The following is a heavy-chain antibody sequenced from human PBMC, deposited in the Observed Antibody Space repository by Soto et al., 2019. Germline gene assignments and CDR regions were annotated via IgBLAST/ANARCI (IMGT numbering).Heavy chain of an antibody. Sequence: GGALRLSCAASGFTFSSYEMNWVRQAPGKGLEWVSYISSSGSTIYYADSVKGRFTISRDNAKNSLYLQMNSLRAEDTAVYYCAREVPNPHDAFDLRGQGTMVTVSS. CDR2: ISSSGSTI. CDR1: GFTFSSYE. J-gene: IGHJ3*01. V-gene: IGHV3-48*03. CDR3: AREVPNPHDAFDL.